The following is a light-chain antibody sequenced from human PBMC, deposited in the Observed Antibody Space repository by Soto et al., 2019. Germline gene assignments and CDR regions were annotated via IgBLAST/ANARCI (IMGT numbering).Light chain of an antibody. CDR1: QSVSSN. J-gene: IGKJ4*01. CDR2: GAS. Sequence: EIGMTQSPATLSVSAGERVTLSCRASQSVSSNLAWSQQKPGQAPRLPIYGASTRATGIPARFSGSESGTACTLTISSLQSEDVAVYYCQQYNNWPPLTFGGGTKVEIK. V-gene: IGKV3D-15*01. CDR3: QQYNNWPPLT.